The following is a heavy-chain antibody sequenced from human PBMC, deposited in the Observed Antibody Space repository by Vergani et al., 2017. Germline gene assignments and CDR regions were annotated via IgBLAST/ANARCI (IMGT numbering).Heavy chain of an antibody. D-gene: IGHD1-26*01. V-gene: IGHV1-18*04. CDR1: GYTFRNYG. Sequence: QVQLVQSGAEVKKPGASVKVSCEGSGYTFRNYGISWVRQAPGEGLEWLGWISVYNGETKFAQKFQGRVTLTRNTSTDTAYMEMGGLRSDDTAVYYCARDRGNNGDYNFDYWGQGTLVTVSS. CDR3: ARDRGNNGDYNFDY. CDR2: ISVYNGET. J-gene: IGHJ4*02.